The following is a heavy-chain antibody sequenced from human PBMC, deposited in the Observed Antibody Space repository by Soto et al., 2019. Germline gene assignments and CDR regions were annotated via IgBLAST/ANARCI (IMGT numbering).Heavy chain of an antibody. CDR2: IHYSGST. D-gene: IGHD5-12*01. Sequence: SETLSLTFSVSGGSISSYYWSWIRQPPGKGLEWIGYIHYSGSTNYNPSLKSRVTISIDTSKNQFSLKLSSVTAADTAMYYCARSISDYDSHGGYWGQGTLVTVSS. CDR3: ARSISDYDSHGGY. CDR1: GGSISSYY. V-gene: IGHV4-59*01. J-gene: IGHJ4*02.